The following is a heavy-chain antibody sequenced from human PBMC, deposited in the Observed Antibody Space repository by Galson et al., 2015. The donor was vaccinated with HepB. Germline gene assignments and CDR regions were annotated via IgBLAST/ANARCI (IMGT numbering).Heavy chain of an antibody. Sequence: SLRLSCAASGVSFSSFIMHWVRQAPGKGLDHVSTIFSDGDSTYYADSVKGRFTMFRDNSKTTLSLQMSSLRAEDTAVYYCVKDRSGTYSFDNWGQGTLVTVSS. CDR3: VKDRSGTYSFDN. D-gene: IGHD1-26*01. J-gene: IGHJ4*02. CDR2: IFSDGDST. CDR1: GVSFSSFI. V-gene: IGHV3-64D*06.